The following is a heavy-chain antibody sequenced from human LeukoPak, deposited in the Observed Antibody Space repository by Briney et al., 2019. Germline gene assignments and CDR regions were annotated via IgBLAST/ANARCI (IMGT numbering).Heavy chain of an antibody. Sequence: GGSLRLSCAASGFTFSSYWMHWVRQAPGKGLVWVSRINSDGSSTSYADSVKGRFTISRDNAKNTLYLQMNSLRAEDTAVYYCARDPYSSGSTGGSDYWGQGTLVTVSS. V-gene: IGHV3-74*01. CDR1: GFTFSSYW. CDR2: INSDGSST. D-gene: IGHD6-19*01. CDR3: ARDPYSSGSTGGSDY. J-gene: IGHJ4*02.